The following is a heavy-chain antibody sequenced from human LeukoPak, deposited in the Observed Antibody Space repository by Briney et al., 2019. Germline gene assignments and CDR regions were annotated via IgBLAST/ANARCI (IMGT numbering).Heavy chain of an antibody. D-gene: IGHD4-17*01. CDR1: GFTFSSYS. Sequence: PGGSLRLSCAASGFTFSSYSMNWIRQPPGKGLEWIGEINHSGSTNYNPSLKSRVTISVDTSKNQFSLKLSSETAADTAVYYCARGSTVTTWGPCDIWGQGTMVTVSS. J-gene: IGHJ3*02. CDR2: INHSGST. V-gene: IGHV4-34*01. CDR3: ARGSTVTTWGPCDI.